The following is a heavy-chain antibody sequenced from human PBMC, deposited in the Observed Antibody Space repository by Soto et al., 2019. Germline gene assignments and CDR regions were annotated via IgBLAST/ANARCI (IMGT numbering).Heavy chain of an antibody. D-gene: IGHD3-10*02. CDR2: INHNTNT. Sequence: QVHLQQWGAGLLKPSETLSLTCAVYGGSFSDTYWNWFRQPPGKGLEWIGEINHNTNTIYNPSLTSRVTISVDTSKNHFSLHLTSVTAADTAVYYWARGVSLFRGSFDPWGQGTLVTVSS. J-gene: IGHJ5*02. CDR1: GGSFSDTY. V-gene: IGHV4-34*01. CDR3: ARGVSLFRGSFDP.